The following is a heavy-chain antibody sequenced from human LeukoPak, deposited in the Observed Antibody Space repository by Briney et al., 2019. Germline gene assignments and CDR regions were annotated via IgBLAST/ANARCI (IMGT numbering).Heavy chain of an antibody. CDR1: GGSISSYY. CDR2: IYYSGST. J-gene: IGHJ4*02. D-gene: IGHD3-3*01. Sequence: PSETLSLTCTVSGGSISSYYWSWIRQPPGKGLEWIGYIYYSGSTNYNPSLKSRVTMSVDTSKNQFSLKLSSVTAADTAVYYCARFAPTWSGYPFDYWGQGTLVTVSS. V-gene: IGHV4-59*12. CDR3: ARFAPTWSGYPFDY.